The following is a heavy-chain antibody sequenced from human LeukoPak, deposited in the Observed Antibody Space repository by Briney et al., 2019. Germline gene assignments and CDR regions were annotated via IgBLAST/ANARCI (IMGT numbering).Heavy chain of an antibody. D-gene: IGHD4-23*01. J-gene: IGHJ6*03. V-gene: IGHV3-74*01. CDR3: ARGFQIPVEYYYYYMDV. CDR1: GFTFSSYW. Sequence: GGSLRLSCAASGFTFSSYWMHWVRQAPGKGLVWVSRINSDGSSTSYADSVKGRFTISRDNAKNTLYLQMNSLRAEDTAVYYCARGFQIPVEYYYYYMDVWGKGTTVTVSS. CDR2: INSDGSST.